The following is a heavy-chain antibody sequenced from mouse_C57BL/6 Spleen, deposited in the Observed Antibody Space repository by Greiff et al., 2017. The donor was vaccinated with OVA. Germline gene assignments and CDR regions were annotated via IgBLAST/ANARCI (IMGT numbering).Heavy chain of an antibody. CDR3: ARGVTTGMDY. Sequence: EVNVVESGGGLVKPGGSLKLSCAASGFTFSDYGMHWVRQAPEKGLEWVAYISSGSSTIYYADTVKGRFTISRDNAKNTLFLQMTSLRSEDKAMYYCARGVTTGMDYWGQGTSVTVSS. CDR1: GFTFSDYG. D-gene: IGHD2-2*01. CDR2: ISSGSSTI. J-gene: IGHJ4*01. V-gene: IGHV5-17*01.